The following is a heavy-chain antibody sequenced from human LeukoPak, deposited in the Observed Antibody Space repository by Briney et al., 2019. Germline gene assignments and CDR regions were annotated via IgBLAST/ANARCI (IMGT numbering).Heavy chain of an antibody. CDR2: TYTSGST. J-gene: IGHJ4*02. Sequence: SQTLSLTCTVSGGSISSGSYYWSWIRQPAGKGLEWIGRTYTSGSTNYNPSLKSRVTISVDTSKNQSSLKLSSVTAADTAVYYCARVYYDSSGYLILDYWGQGTLVTVSS. CDR1: GGSISSGSYY. CDR3: ARVYYDSSGYLILDY. V-gene: IGHV4-61*02. D-gene: IGHD3-22*01.